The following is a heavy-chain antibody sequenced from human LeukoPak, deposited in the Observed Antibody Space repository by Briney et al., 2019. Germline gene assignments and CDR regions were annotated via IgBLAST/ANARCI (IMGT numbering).Heavy chain of an antibody. CDR1: GFTVSSNY. CDR3: ARGTNPSSIAAQGDAFDI. J-gene: IGHJ3*02. D-gene: IGHD6-6*01. Sequence: GGSLRLSCAASGFTVSSNYMSWVRQAPGKGLEWVSVIYSGGSTYYADSVKGRFSISRHNSKNTLYLQMNSLRAEDTAVYYCARGTNPSSIAAQGDAFDIWGQGTMVTVSS. CDR2: IYSGGST. V-gene: IGHV3-53*04.